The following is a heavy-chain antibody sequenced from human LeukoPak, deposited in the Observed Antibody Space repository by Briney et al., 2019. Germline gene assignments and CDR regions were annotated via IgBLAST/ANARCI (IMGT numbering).Heavy chain of an antibody. J-gene: IGHJ6*03. V-gene: IGHV4-61*02. CDR1: GGSISSGSYY. D-gene: IGHD3-3*01. Sequence: SQTLSLTCTVSGGSISSGSYYWSWIRQPAGKGLEWIGRIYTSGSTNYNPSLKSRVTISVDTSKNQFSLKLSSVTAADTAVYYCARDYYDFRRGYYYYYMDVWGKGTTVTVSS. CDR3: ARDYYDFRRGYYYYYMDV. CDR2: IYTSGST.